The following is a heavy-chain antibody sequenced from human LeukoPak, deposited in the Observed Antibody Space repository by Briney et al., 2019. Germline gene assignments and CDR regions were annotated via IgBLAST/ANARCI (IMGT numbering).Heavy chain of an antibody. Sequence: SGTLSLTCAVSGGSISSSNWWSWVRQPPGKGLEWIGEIYHSGSTNYNPSLKSRVTISVDTSKNQFSLKLSSVTAADTAVYYCAREYCSSTSCFPFDPWGQGTLVTISS. CDR3: AREYCSSTSCFPFDP. CDR2: IYHSGST. D-gene: IGHD2-2*01. CDR1: GGSISSSNW. J-gene: IGHJ5*02. V-gene: IGHV4-4*02.